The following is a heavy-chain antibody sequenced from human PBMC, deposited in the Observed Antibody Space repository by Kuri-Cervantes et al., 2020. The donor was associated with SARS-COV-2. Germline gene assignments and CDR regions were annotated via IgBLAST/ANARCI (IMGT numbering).Heavy chain of an antibody. V-gene: IGHV3-30-3*01. CDR1: GFTFSSYA. CDR3: AKGHCTNGVCLDYFDY. Sequence: GSLKLSCAASGFTFSSYAMHWVRQAPGKGLEWVAVISYDGSNKYYAESVKGRFTISRDNSKNTLYLQMNSLGAEDTAVYYCAKGHCTNGVCLDYFDYWGQGTLVTVSS. D-gene: IGHD2-8*01. CDR2: ISYDGSNK. J-gene: IGHJ4*02.